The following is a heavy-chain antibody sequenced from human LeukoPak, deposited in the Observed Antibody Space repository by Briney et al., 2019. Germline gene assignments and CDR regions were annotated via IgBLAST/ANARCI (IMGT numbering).Heavy chain of an antibody. V-gene: IGHV3-30*04. CDR3: AELGITMIGGV. D-gene: IGHD3-10*02. CDR2: ISYDGSNK. CDR1: GFTFSTFA. J-gene: IGHJ6*04. Sequence: GGSLRLSCAASGFTFSTFALHWVRQAPGKGLEWVAVISYDGSNKYYADSVKGRFTISRDNAKNSLYLQMNSLRAEDTAVYYCAELGITMIGGVWGKGTTVTISS.